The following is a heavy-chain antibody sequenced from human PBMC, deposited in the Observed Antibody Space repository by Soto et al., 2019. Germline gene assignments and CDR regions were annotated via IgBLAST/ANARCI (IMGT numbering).Heavy chain of an antibody. D-gene: IGHD1-20*01. CDR1: GFSFSGYA. Sequence: EVHLLESGGVLVQPGGSLRLSCAASGFSFSGYAMTWVRQAPGKGLEWVSTTGASGRTTYYADSVKGRFTVSRDNSKNTLDLQMSSLRADDTAVYYCATVHNTSRSFDYWGQGTLVTVSS. V-gene: IGHV3-23*01. CDR2: TGASGRTT. CDR3: ATVHNTSRSFDY. J-gene: IGHJ4*02.